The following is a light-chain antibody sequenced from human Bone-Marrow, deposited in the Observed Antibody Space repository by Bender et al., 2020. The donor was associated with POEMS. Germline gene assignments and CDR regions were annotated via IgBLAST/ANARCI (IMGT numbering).Light chain of an antibody. V-gene: IGLV2-14*01. CDR2: EVS. CDR1: SSDVGGYNY. CDR3: QSYDSDLNGWV. J-gene: IGLJ3*02. Sequence: QSALTQPASVSGSPGQSITISCTGTSSDVGGYNYVSWYLQHPGKAPKLMIYEVSNRPSGVSNRFSGSKSGNTASLAITGLQSEDEAAYFCQSYDSDLNGWVFGGGTKLTVL.